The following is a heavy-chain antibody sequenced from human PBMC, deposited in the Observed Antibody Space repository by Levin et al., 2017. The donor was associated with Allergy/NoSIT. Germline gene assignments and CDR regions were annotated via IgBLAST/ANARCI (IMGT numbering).Heavy chain of an antibody. V-gene: IGHV3-11*05. CDR3: ARESAYSGYA. CDR1: GFTFSDYY. D-gene: IGHD5-12*01. J-gene: IGHJ4*02. CDR2: ISSSSSHT. Sequence: PGGSLRLSCAASGFTFSDYYMSWIRQAPGKGLEWVSDISSSSSHTNYADSVKGRFTISRDNAKNSLYLQMNSLRAEDTAVYYCARESAYSGYAWDQGALVTVSS.